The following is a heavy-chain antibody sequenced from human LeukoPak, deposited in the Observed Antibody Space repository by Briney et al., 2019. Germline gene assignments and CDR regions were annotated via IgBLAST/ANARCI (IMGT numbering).Heavy chain of an antibody. CDR1: GYTFTSYA. J-gene: IGHJ4*02. Sequence: GASVKVSCKASGYTFTSYAMNWVRQAPGQGLEWMGWINTNTGNPTYAQGFTGRFVFSLDTSVSTAYLQISSLTAEDTAVYYCARKFSSSWYGVFDYWGQGTLVTVSS. CDR3: ARKFSSSWYGVFDY. CDR2: INTNTGNP. D-gene: IGHD6-13*01. V-gene: IGHV7-4-1*02.